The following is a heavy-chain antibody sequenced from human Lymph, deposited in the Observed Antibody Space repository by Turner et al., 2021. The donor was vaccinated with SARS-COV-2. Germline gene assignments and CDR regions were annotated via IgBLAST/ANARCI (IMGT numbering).Heavy chain of an antibody. CDR2: ISFDGSNK. Sequence: VQLLESGGGVVQPGRSLRLSCSASGFTLSSYAIHWVRQAPGKGLEWVELISFDGSNKYYADSVKGRFTISRDNSKNTLYLQMNSLRTEDTAVYYCARDVGGYLGYWGQGTLVTVSS. J-gene: IGHJ4*02. CDR1: GFTLSSYA. CDR3: ARDVGGYLGY. D-gene: IGHD3-16*01. V-gene: IGHV3-30-3*01.